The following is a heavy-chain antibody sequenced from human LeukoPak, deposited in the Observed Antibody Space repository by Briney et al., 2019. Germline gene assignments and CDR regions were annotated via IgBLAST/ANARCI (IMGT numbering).Heavy chain of an antibody. Sequence: GGSLRLSCAASGFTFSSYWMHWVRQAPGKGLVWVSHISGGGSSTSDAESVRGRFTISRDNAKNTLYLQMNSLRAEDTAVYYCARDYSYAMDVWGQGTTVTVSS. D-gene: IGHD2-21*01. CDR3: ARDYSYAMDV. J-gene: IGHJ6*02. CDR2: ISGGGSST. CDR1: GFTFSSYW. V-gene: IGHV3-74*01.